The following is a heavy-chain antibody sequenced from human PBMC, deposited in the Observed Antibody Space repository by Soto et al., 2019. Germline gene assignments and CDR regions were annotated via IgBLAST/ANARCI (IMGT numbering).Heavy chain of an antibody. CDR2: IKDGGYT. D-gene: IGHD5-12*01. CDR3: ARGQEGVVATH. Sequence: QVQLQQWGAGLLKPSETLSLNCAVNGGSLSGFYWSWIRQPPGKGLEWIGEIKDGGYTNYSPSLTSRATISSDRSNNQCSLRLNSVTAADTGVYYCARGQEGVVATHWDQGALVTVSS. J-gene: IGHJ4*02. V-gene: IGHV4-34*01. CDR1: GGSLSGFY.